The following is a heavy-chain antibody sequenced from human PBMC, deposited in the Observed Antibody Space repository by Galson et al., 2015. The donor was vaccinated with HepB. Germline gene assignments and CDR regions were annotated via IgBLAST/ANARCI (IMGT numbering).Heavy chain of an antibody. V-gene: IGHV3-30*04. CDR1: GFTFSGSA. CDR3: ARGPRIVVVPAATQGHYYYYYGMDV. CDR2: ISYDGSNK. Sequence: LRLSCAGSGFTFSGSAIHWVRQAPGKGLAWVAVISYDGSNKYYADSVKGRFTISRDNSKNALYLQMNSLRAEDTAVYYCARGPRIVVVPAATQGHYYYYYGMDVWGQGTTVTVSS. J-gene: IGHJ6*02. D-gene: IGHD2-2*01.